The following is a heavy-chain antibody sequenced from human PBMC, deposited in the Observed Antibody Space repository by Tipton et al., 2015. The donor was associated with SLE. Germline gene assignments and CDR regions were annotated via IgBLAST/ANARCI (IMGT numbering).Heavy chain of an antibody. D-gene: IGHD3-10*01. CDR3: ASVYGSHYYYGMDV. V-gene: IGHV4-39*01. CDR1: GGSISSSSYY. J-gene: IGHJ6*02. Sequence: LRLSCTVSGGSISSSSYYWGWIRQPPGKGLEWIGSIYYSGSTYYNPSLKSRVTISVDTSKNQFSLKLNSVTAADTAVYYCASVYGSHYYYGMDVWGQGTTVTVSS. CDR2: IYYSGST.